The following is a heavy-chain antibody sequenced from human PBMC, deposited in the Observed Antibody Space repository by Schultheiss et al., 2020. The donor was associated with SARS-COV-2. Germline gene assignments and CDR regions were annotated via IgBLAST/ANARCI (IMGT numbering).Heavy chain of an antibody. Sequence: GGSLRLSCAASGFTFSSYGMHWVRQAPGKGLEWVAVISYDGSNKYYADSVKGRFTISRDNSKNTLYLQMNSLRAEDTAVYYCARDIKYSSGWDEFDYWGQGTLVTVSS. D-gene: IGHD6-19*01. J-gene: IGHJ4*02. CDR3: ARDIKYSSGWDEFDY. CDR1: GFTFSSYG. V-gene: IGHV3-30*03. CDR2: ISYDGSNK.